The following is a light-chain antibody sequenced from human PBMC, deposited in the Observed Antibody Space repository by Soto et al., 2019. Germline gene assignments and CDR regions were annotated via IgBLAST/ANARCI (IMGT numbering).Light chain of an antibody. CDR1: QSISSW. CDR3: HQYNGT. J-gene: IGKJ1*01. CDR2: KAS. V-gene: IGKV1-5*03. Sequence: DIQMTQSPSTLSASVGDRVTITCRASQSISSWLAWYQQKPGQAPKLLIYKASSLESGLPSRFSGGGSGTEFTLTISSLQPDDFAAYYCHQYNGTFGQGTKVEIK.